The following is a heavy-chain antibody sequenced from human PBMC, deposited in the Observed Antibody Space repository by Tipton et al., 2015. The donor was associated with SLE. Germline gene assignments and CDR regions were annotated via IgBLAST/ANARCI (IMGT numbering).Heavy chain of an antibody. D-gene: IGHD6-19*01. CDR1: GHTFTTQY. V-gene: IGHV1-46*01. Sequence: QSGAEVKKPGASVKVSCKGSGHTFTTQYIHWVRQAPGQGLGWMGFINPSGGSTNYAQKFQGRVSMTSDTSTGTVYMELSSLRSEDTAMYYCARRGSGWHYFDCWGQAALVTVSS. CDR3: ARRGSGWHYFDC. J-gene: IGHJ4*02. CDR2: INPSGGST.